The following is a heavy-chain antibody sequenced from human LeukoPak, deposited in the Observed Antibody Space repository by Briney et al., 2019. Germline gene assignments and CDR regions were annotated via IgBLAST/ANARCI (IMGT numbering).Heavy chain of an antibody. CDR1: GFTFSSYA. V-gene: IGHV3-23*01. Sequence: GGSLRLSCAASGFTFSSYAMTWVRQAPGKGLEWVSAISGSGYNSYYADSVKGRFTISRDNSKNTLFLQMNSLRGEDTAIYYCAKWTVRRDFWSGAFDIWGQGTMVTV. D-gene: IGHD3-3*01. J-gene: IGHJ3*02. CDR2: ISGSGYNS. CDR3: AKWTVRRDFWSGAFDI.